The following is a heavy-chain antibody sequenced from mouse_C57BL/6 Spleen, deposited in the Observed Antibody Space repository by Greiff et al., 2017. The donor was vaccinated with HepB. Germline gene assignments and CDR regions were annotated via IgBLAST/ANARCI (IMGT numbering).Heavy chain of an antibody. CDR1: GFSLTSYG. CDR3: AKDLYYSNSYWYFDV. V-gene: IGHV2-5*01. CDR2: IWRGGST. J-gene: IGHJ1*03. D-gene: IGHD2-5*01. Sequence: VKLMESGPGLVQPSQSLSITCTVSGFSLTSYGVHWVRQSPGKGLEWLGVIWRGGSTDYNAAFMSRLSITKDNSKSQVFFKMNSLQADDTAIYYCAKDLYYSNSYWYFDVWGTGTTVTVSS.